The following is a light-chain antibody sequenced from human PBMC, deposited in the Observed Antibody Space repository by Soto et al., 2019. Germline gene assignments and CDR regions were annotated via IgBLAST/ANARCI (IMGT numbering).Light chain of an antibody. CDR1: SSNIGINT. J-gene: IGLJ1*01. V-gene: IGLV1-44*01. Sequence: QPVLTQPPSASGTPGQRVTISCSGSSSNIGINTVNWYLQLPGTAPKILIYSNDQRPSGVPDRFSGSKSGTSASLAISGLQSEDEADYYCATWDGSLNTFVFGTGTKLTVL. CDR2: SND. CDR3: ATWDGSLNTFV.